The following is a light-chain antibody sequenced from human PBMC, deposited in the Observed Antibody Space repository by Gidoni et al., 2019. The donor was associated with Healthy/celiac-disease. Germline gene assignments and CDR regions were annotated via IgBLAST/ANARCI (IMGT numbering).Light chain of an antibody. V-gene: IGLV1-40*01. CDR2: GNS. CDR3: QSYDSSLSGVV. CDR1: SSNIGAGYD. Sequence: QSVLTQPPSVSGAPGQRVTISCTGSSSNIGAGYDVHWYQQLPGTAPKLLISGNSNRPSGVPDRFSGSKSGTSASQAITGLQAEDEADYYCQSYDSSLSGVVFGGGTKLTVL. J-gene: IGLJ2*01.